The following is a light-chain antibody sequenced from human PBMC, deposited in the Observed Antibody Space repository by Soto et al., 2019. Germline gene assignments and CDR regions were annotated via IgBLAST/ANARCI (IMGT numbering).Light chain of an antibody. CDR1: QSISSH. V-gene: IGKV1-39*01. J-gene: IGKJ4*01. CDR2: AAS. CDR3: QQTYRTPLT. Sequence: DIQMTQSPSSLSASVGDRVTITCRASQSISSHLNWYQLNPGRAPKLLIYAASSLHSGVPSRFSGSGSGTDFTLTISSLQPEDFATYSCQQTYRTPLTFGGGTKVEIK.